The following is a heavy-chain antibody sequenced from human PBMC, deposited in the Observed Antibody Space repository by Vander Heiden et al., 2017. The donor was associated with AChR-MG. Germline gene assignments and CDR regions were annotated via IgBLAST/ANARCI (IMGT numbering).Heavy chain of an antibody. CDR3: AKDPVLNFDWFPKGLFDY. Sequence: EVQLLESGGGLVQPGGSLRLSCAASGFTFSSYAMGWVRQGPGKGMEWVSAISGSGGSTYYADSVKGRFTISRDNSKNTLYLQMNSLRAEDTAVYYCAKDPVLNFDWFPKGLFDYWGQGTLVTVSS. V-gene: IGHV3-23*01. CDR1: GFTFSSYA. CDR2: ISGSGGST. J-gene: IGHJ4*02. D-gene: IGHD3-9*01.